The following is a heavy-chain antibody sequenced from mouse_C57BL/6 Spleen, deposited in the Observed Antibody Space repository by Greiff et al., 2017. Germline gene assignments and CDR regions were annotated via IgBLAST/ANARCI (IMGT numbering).Heavy chain of an antibody. CDR1: GYSITSGYY. CDR3: ARDYSYAMDY. D-gene: IGHD1-1*01. Sequence: DVKLQESGPGLVKPSQSLSLTCSVTGYSITSGYYWNWIRQFPGNKLEWMGYISYDGSNNYNPSLKNRISITRDTSKNQFFLKLTSVTTEDTATYYCARDYSYAMDYWGQGTSVTVSS. CDR2: ISYDGSN. J-gene: IGHJ4*01. V-gene: IGHV3-6*01.